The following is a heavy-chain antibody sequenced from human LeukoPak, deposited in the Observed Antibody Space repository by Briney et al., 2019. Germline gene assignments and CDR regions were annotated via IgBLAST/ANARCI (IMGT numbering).Heavy chain of an antibody. D-gene: IGHD1-7*01. V-gene: IGHV3-33*01. CDR2: IWYDGSNK. J-gene: IGHJ4*02. Sequence: PGGSLRLSCAASGFTFSSYGMHWVRQAPGKGLEWVAVIWYDGSNKYYADSVKGRFTISRDNSKNMLYLQMNSLRAEDTAVYYCATARNNWNYLFLDYWGQGTLVTVSS. CDR3: ATARNNWNYLFLDY. CDR1: GFTFSSYG.